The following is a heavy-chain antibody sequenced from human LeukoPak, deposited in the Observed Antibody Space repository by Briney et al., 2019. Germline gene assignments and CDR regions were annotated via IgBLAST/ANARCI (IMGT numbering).Heavy chain of an antibody. V-gene: IGHV4-39*01. CDR2: INYSGST. CDR3: ARLGAILAPFES. D-gene: IGHD4/OR15-4a*01. Sequence: PSETLSLTCTVSGGSISSPSYYWGWLRQPPGKGLEWIGTINYSGSTYYNPSLKSRVTISVDTSKNQSSLKLSSVTAADTAMYYCARLGAILAPFESWGQGTLVTVSS. J-gene: IGHJ4*02. CDR1: GGSISSPSYY.